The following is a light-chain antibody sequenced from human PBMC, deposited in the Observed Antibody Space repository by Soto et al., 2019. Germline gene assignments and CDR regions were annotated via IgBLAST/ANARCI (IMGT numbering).Light chain of an antibody. CDR2: EGN. V-gene: IGLV2-23*01. CDR3: CSYAGSPYV. Sequence: QSALTQPASVSGSPGQSITISCTGTSSDVGRYNLVSWYQQHPGKAPKLMIYEGNKRPSGVSNRFSRSKSGNTASLTISGLQAEDEADYYCCSYAGSPYVFGTGTKLTVL. CDR1: SSDVGRYNL. J-gene: IGLJ1*01.